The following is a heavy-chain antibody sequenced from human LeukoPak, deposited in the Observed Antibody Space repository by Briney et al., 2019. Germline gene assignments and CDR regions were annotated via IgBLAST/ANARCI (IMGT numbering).Heavy chain of an antibody. CDR2: INPSGGST. Sequence: ASVKVSCKASGYTFTSYYMHWVRQAPGQGLEWMGIINPSGGSTSYAQKFQGRVTMTRDISTSTAYMELSSLRSEDTAVYYCARGIMITFGGVTDPLDFWGQGTLVSVSA. D-gene: IGHD3-16*01. V-gene: IGHV1-46*01. CDR3: ARGIMITFGGVTDPLDF. CDR1: GYTFTSYY. J-gene: IGHJ4*02.